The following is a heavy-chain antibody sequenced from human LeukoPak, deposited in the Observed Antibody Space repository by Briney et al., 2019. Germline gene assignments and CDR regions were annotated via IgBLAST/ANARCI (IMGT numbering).Heavy chain of an antibody. D-gene: IGHD4-23*01. CDR2: INPKSGDA. CDR3: ARGGYGGTLLDY. CDR1: GSTFSDYH. V-gene: IGHV1-2*02. J-gene: IGHJ4*02. Sequence: ASVKVSCKASGSTFSDYHINWVRQASGQGPEWMGWINPKSGDAKYGQAFQGRVTMTRDTSISTAYMELRSLRSDDTAVYYCARGGYGGTLLDYWGQGTLVTVSS.